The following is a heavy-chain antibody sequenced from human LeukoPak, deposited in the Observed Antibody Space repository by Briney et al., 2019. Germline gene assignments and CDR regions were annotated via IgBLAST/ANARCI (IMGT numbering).Heavy chain of an antibody. CDR2: IWSDGSNK. Sequence: QPGRSLRLACAASGFTFSYYAIHWVRQAPGKGLEWVAIIWSDGSNKYYADSVKGRITISRDNYKNTVYLQMNSLRDEDTAVYYCARELFSSGSCPDGWGQGTLVTVSS. CDR3: ARELFSSGSCPDG. D-gene: IGHD3-10*01. J-gene: IGHJ4*02. CDR1: GFTFSYYA. V-gene: IGHV3-33*01.